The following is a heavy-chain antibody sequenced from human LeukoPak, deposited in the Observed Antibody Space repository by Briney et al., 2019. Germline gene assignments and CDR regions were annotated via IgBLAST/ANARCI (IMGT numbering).Heavy chain of an antibody. CDR3: ARGKGLRGGAFDP. Sequence: SETLSLTCTVSGGSISSSSYYWGWIRQPPGKGLEWIGSGYYSGSTYYNPSLKSRVTISVDTSKNQFSLKLRSVTAADTAVFYCARGKGLRGGAFDPWGQGTPVTVSS. CDR2: GYYSGST. J-gene: IGHJ5*02. CDR1: GGSISSSSYY. V-gene: IGHV4-39*07. D-gene: IGHD5-12*01.